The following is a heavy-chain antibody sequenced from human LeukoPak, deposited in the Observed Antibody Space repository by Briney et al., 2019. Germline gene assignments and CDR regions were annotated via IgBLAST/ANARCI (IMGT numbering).Heavy chain of an antibody. Sequence: GGSLRLSCAASGFTFSSYAMSWVRQAPGKGPEWVSTISGSGGSTNYADSVKGRFTISRDNSKSTLYVQMNSLRAEGTAVYYCAKHQQIYGDSLMDVWGQGTTVTVSS. V-gene: IGHV3-23*01. CDR1: GFTFSSYA. CDR3: AKHQQIYGDSLMDV. D-gene: IGHD4-17*01. CDR2: ISGSGGST. J-gene: IGHJ6*02.